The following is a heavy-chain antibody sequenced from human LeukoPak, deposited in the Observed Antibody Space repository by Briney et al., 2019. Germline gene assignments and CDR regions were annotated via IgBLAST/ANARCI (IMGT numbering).Heavy chain of an antibody. D-gene: IGHD3/OR15-3a*01. J-gene: IGHJ4*02. V-gene: IGHV3-30*04. Sequence: GGSLRLSCAASGFTFSSYAMHWVRQAPGKGLEWVAVISYDGSNKYYADSVKGRFTISRDNSKNTLYLQMNSLRAEDTAVYYCARVPTGGRVLWTGFPDSWGQGILVTVSS. CDR3: ARVPTGGRVLWTGFPDS. CDR2: ISYDGSNK. CDR1: GFTFSSYA.